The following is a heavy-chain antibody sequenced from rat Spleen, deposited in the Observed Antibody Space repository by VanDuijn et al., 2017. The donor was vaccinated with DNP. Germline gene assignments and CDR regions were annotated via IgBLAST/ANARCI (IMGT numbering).Heavy chain of an antibody. J-gene: IGHJ2*01. D-gene: IGHD4-3*01. V-gene: IGHV5-20*01. CDR1: GFIFSDSY. Sequence: EVQLVESGGGLVLPGRSQKLSCAASGFIFSDSYMAWVRQAPTKGLEWVAYIRYDGGTSYYGDSVKGRFTISRDNAKSTLYLQMDSLRSDDTATYYCATQNSGYDYFDYWGQGVMVTVSS. CDR3: ATQNSGYDYFDY. CDR2: IRYDGGTS.